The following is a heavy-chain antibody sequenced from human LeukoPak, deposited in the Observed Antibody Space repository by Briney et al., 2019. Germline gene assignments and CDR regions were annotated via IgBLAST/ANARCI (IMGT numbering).Heavy chain of an antibody. V-gene: IGHV3-9*01. CDR3: AKDLYYYDSSGYFKGGFDY. CDR1: GFTFDDYA. CDR2: ISWNSGSI. D-gene: IGHD3-22*01. J-gene: IGHJ4*02. Sequence: PGGSLRLSCAASGFTFDDYAMHWVRHAPGKGLEWVSGISWNSGSIGYADSVKGRFTISRDNAKNSLYLQMNSLRAEDTALYYCAKDLYYYDSSGYFKGGFDYWGQGTLVTVSS.